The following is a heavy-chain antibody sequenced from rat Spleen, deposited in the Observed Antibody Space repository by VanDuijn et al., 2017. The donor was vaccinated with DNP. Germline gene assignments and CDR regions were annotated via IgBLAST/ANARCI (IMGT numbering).Heavy chain of an antibody. CDR1: GFTFSDHN. D-gene: IGHD1-4*01. CDR2: LSYDGSDT. V-gene: IGHV5-7*01. CDR3: AGRPPPTRGPFDY. Sequence: EVQLVESGGGLVQPGRSLKLSCVVSGFTFSDHNMAWVRQAPKKSLEWVATLSYDGSDTYYRDSMKGRFTISRDNAKSTLYLQMDSLRSEDTATYSCAGRPPPTRGPFDYWGQGVTVTVSS. J-gene: IGHJ2*01.